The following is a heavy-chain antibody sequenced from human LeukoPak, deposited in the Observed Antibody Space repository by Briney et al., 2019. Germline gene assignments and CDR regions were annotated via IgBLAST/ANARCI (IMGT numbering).Heavy chain of an antibody. V-gene: IGHV3-30-3*02. CDR1: GFTFSSYA. Sequence: GGSLRLSCAASGFTFSSYAMHWVRQAPGKGLEWVAVISYDGSNKYYADSVKGRFTISRDNSKNTLYLQMNSLRAEDTAVYYCAKMLIAVAIFDYWGQGTLVTVSS. J-gene: IGHJ4*02. CDR2: ISYDGSNK. D-gene: IGHD6-19*01. CDR3: AKMLIAVAIFDY.